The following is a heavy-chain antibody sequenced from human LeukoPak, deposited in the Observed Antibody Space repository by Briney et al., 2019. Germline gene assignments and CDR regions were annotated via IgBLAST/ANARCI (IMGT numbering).Heavy chain of an antibody. Sequence: GGSLRLSCAASGFTFSSYSMNWVRQAPGKGLEWVSSISSSSSYIYYAGSVKGRFTISRDNAKNSLYLQMNSLRAEDTAVYYCASGRNFDYWGQGTLVTVSS. J-gene: IGHJ4*02. V-gene: IGHV3-21*01. CDR2: ISSSSSYI. CDR1: GFTFSSYS. CDR3: ASGRNFDY.